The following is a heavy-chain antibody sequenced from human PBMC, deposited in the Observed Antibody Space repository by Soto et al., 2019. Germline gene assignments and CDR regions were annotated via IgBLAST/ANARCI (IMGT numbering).Heavy chain of an antibody. CDR3: ASSGGDYSNYDGHYYYYMDV. D-gene: IGHD4-4*01. CDR2: IIPILGIA. J-gene: IGHJ6*03. V-gene: IGHV1-69*02. Sequence: ASVKVSCKASGGTFSSYTISWVRQAPGQGLEWMGRIIPILGIANYAQKFQGRVTITADKSTSTAYMELSSLRSEDTAVYYCASSGGDYSNYDGHYYYYMDVWGKGTTVTVSS. CDR1: GGTFSSYT.